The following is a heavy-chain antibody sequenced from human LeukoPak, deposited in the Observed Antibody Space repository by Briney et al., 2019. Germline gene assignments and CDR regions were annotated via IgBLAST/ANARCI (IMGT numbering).Heavy chain of an antibody. J-gene: IGHJ4*02. D-gene: IGHD2-2*01. CDR3: ARGIVVVPAALAGPLDY. CDR1: GGSFSGYY. Sequence: PSETLSLTCAVYGGSFSGYYWSWIRQPPGKGLEWIGEINHSGSTNSNPSLKSRVTISVDTSKNQFSLKLSSVTAADTAVYYCARGIVVVPAALAGPLDYWGQGTLVTVSS. V-gene: IGHV4-34*01. CDR2: INHSGST.